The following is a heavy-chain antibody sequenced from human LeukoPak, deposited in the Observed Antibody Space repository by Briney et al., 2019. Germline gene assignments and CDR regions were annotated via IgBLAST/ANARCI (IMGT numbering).Heavy chain of an antibody. CDR1: GFTFSSYW. V-gene: IGHV3-74*01. J-gene: IGHJ2*01. D-gene: IGHD3-3*01. CDR2: INGDGRNI. CDR3: ARALYYDFWTPDRAASLHWYFDL. Sequence: GGSLRLSCVASGFTFSSYWMHWVRQDPRKGLVWVSRINGDGRNINYADSVRGRFTISRDNAKNALYLQMNTLRAEDTAVYYCARALYYDFWTPDRAASLHWYFDLWGRGTLVTVSS.